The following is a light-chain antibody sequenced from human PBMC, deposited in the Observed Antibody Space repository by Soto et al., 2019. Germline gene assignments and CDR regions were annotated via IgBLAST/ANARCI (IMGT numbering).Light chain of an antibody. CDR2: GAS. CDR3: QQYGSSPLIS. Sequence: PGASATLSCRSSQTVSLTYLSWYPQKPGQAPRLLIFGASKRATGIPDRFSGSGSGRDFTLTISGLEPEDFAVYYCQQYGSSPLISFGQGTRLEI. V-gene: IGKV3-20*01. J-gene: IGKJ5*01. CDR1: QTVSLTY.